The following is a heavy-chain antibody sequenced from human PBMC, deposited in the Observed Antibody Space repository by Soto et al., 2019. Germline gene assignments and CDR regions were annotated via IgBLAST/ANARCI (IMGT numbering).Heavy chain of an antibody. D-gene: IGHD3-3*01. CDR1: GFTVSSNY. J-gene: IGHJ4*02. V-gene: IGHV3-53*01. Sequence: VGSLRLSCAASGFTVSSNYMSWVRQAPGKGLEWVSVIYSGGSTYYADSVKGRFTISRDNSKNTLYLQMNSLRAEDTAVYYCARDANGDFWFDYWGQGTLVTVSS. CDR3: ARDANGDFWFDY. CDR2: IYSGGST.